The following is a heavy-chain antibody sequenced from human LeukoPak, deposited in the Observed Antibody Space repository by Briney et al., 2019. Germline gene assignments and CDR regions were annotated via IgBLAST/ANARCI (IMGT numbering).Heavy chain of an antibody. CDR1: GYSFTSYW. CDR3: ARKGDRSSGRAHYYGMDV. CDR2: IYPGDSDT. D-gene: IGHD6-19*01. Sequence: GESLKISCKGSGYSFTSYWIGWVRQMPGKGLEWMGIIYPGDSDTRYSLSFQGQVTISADKSISTAYLQWSSLKASDTAMYYCARKGDRSSGRAHYYGMDVWGQGTTVTVSS. J-gene: IGHJ6*02. V-gene: IGHV5-51*01.